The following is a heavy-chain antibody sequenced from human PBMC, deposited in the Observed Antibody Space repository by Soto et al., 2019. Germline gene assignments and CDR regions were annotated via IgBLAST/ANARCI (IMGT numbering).Heavy chain of an antibody. CDR3: ATAKGGYYLYWFDP. Sequence: ASVKVSCKVSGYTLTELSMHWVRQAPGKGLEWMGGFDPEDGETIYAQKFQGRVTMTEDTSTDPAYMELSSLRSEDTAVYYCATAKGGYYLYWFDPWGQGTLVTVSS. J-gene: IGHJ5*02. CDR1: GYTLTELS. D-gene: IGHD3-3*01. V-gene: IGHV1-24*01. CDR2: FDPEDGET.